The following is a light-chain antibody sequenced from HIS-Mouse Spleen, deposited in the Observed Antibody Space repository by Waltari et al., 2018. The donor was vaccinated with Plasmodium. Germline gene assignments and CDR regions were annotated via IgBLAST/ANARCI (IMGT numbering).Light chain of an antibody. CDR3: QQNYNTWT. Sequence: DVQMTRSPSCLSASGGDRVTITCRASQSISSYLNWYQQKPVKAPKLLIYAAFSLQSGVPSRFSGSGSGTDFTLTISSLQPEAFATYYCQQNYNTWTFGQGTKVEIK. CDR2: AAF. J-gene: IGKJ1*01. CDR1: QSISSY. V-gene: IGKV1-39*01.